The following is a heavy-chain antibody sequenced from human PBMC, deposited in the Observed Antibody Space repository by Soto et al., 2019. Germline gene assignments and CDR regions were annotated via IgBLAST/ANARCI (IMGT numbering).Heavy chain of an antibody. CDR3: AGGGVGRVITGPRDYYGMEV. V-gene: IGHV5-51*01. CDR2: IYPGDSDT. J-gene: IGHJ6*02. D-gene: IGHD3-10*01. Sequence: GESLKISCKGSGYTFTSYWIAWVRQMPGKGLEWMGIIYPGDSDTRYSPSFQGQVTISVDKSISTAYLQWGSLKASDTAMYYCAGGGVGRVITGPRDYYGMEVWGQGTTVTVSS. CDR1: GYTFTSYW.